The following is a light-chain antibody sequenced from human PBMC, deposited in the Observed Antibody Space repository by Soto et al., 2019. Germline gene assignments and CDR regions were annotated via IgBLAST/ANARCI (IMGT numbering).Light chain of an antibody. CDR3: QQYGSSPIT. V-gene: IGKV3-20*01. CDR2: GAS. CDR1: QTVSSN. Sequence: EFVLTQSPGTLSLSPGERATLSCRASQTVSSNLAWYHQKPGQAPRLLIYGASSRATGIPDRFSGSGSGTDFTLTISRLEPEDFAVYYCQQYGSSPITFGQGTKVDIK. J-gene: IGKJ1*01.